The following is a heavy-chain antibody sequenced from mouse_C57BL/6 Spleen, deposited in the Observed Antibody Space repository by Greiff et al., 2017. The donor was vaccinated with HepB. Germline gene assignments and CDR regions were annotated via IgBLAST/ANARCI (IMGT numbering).Heavy chain of an antibody. D-gene: IGHD4-1*01. Sequence: EVQVVESGGGLVQPGGSLSLSCAASGFTFTDYYMSWVRQPPGKALEWLGFIRNKANGYTTEYSASVKGRFTISRDNSQSVLYLQMNALRAEDSATYYCASYGLGRFAYWGQGTLVTVSA. CDR3: ASYGLGRFAY. CDR1: GFTFTDYY. J-gene: IGHJ3*01. V-gene: IGHV7-3*01. CDR2: IRNKANGYTT.